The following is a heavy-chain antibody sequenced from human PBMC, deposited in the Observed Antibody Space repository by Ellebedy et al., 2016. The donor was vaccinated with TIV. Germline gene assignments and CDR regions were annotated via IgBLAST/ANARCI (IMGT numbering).Heavy chain of an antibody. J-gene: IGHJ4*02. V-gene: IGHV3-21*01. CDR1: GFTFSSYS. CDR2: ITSSSTYI. D-gene: IGHD5-24*01. Sequence: PGGSLRLSCAASGFTFSSYSMYWVRQAPGEGLEWVSSITSSSTYINYADSVKGRFTISRDNAKNSVFLQMSSLMAEDTAVYYCAGGPTILDYWGQGILVTVAS. CDR3: AGGPTILDY.